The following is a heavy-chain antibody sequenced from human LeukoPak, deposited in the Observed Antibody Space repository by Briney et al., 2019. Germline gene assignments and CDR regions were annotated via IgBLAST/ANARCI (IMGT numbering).Heavy chain of an antibody. CDR3: ARAISTLNYYYYYYMDV. D-gene: IGHD2-15*01. CDR2: INPNSGGT. Sequence: ASVKASCKASGYTFTGYYMHWVRQAPGQGLEWMGWINPNSGGTNYAQKFQGRVTMTRDTSISTAYMELSRLRSDDTAVYYCARAISTLNYYYYYYMDVWGKGTTVTVSS. V-gene: IGHV1-2*02. CDR1: GYTFTGYY. J-gene: IGHJ6*03.